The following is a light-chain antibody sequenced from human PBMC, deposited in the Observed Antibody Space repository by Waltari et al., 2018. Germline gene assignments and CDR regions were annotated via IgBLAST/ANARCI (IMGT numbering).Light chain of an antibody. V-gene: IGKV1-5*03. Sequence: TCRARQGIGSWLAWYQQKPGKAPKFLIYKASNLESGVPSRFSGSGSGTEFTLTISSRQPDDFATYYCQQYNTYSLTFGGGTKVEIK. J-gene: IGKJ4*01. CDR2: KAS. CDR1: QGIGSW. CDR3: QQYNTYSLT.